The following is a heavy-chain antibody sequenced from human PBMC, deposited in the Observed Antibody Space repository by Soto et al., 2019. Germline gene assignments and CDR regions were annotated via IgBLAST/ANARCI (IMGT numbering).Heavy chain of an antibody. CDR3: ARVSTHSGSYFYFDF. Sequence: GGSLRLSCSASGFTYSPYWMSWVRQAPRKGLEWVANIKPDGSEEYYVDSVKGRFTISRDNAKNSLFVQMNSLTAEDTAVYYCARVSTHSGSYFYFDFWGQGALVTVSS. D-gene: IGHD1-26*01. CDR2: IKPDGSEE. CDR1: GFTYSPYW. V-gene: IGHV3-7*05. J-gene: IGHJ4*02.